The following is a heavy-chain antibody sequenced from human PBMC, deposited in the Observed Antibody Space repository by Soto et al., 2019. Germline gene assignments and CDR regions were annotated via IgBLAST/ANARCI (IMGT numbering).Heavy chain of an antibody. CDR2: IHYSGRT. J-gene: IGHJ4*02. V-gene: IGHV4-59*12. CDR3: VRVGVGIGNHFDS. Sequence: SETLSLTCSVSNGSISGFYWTWIRQTPGKILEWIGYIHYSGRTDYNPSLTSRATMSVDTSKNQFSLNLKSITAADTAVYYCVRVGVGIGNHFDSGGRGTLVTVSS. D-gene: IGHD1-26*01. CDR1: NGSISGFY.